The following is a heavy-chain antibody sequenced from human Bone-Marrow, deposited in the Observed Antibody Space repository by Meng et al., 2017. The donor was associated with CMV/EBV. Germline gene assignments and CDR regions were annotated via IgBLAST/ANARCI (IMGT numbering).Heavy chain of an antibody. CDR2: INHSGST. D-gene: IGHD6-19*01. V-gene: IGHV4-34*01. CDR1: GGSFSGYY. Sequence: SETLSLTCAVYGGSFSGYYWSWIRQPPGKGLEWIGEINHSGSTNYNPSLKSRVTVSVDTSKNQFSLKLRSVTAADTAVYYCARDAVAGTDYWGQGTLVTVSS. J-gene: IGHJ4*02. CDR3: ARDAVAGTDY.